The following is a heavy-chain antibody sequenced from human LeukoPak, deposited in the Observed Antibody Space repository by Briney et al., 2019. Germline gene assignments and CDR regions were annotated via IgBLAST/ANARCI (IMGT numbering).Heavy chain of an antibody. D-gene: IGHD3-3*01. CDR1: GDSVSSNSAA. V-gene: IGHV6-1*01. Sequence: SQTLSLTCAISGDSVSSNSAAWNWIRQSPSRGLEWLGRTYYRSKWYNDYAVSVKSRITINPDTSKNQFSLQLNSVTPEDTAVYYCARVAYRKYYDFWSDYYQYNWFDPWGQGTLVTVSS. J-gene: IGHJ5*02. CDR3: ARVAYRKYYDFWSDYYQYNWFDP. CDR2: TYYRSKWYN.